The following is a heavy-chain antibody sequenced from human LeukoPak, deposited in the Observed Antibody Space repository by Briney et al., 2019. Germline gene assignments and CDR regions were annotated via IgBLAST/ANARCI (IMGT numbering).Heavy chain of an antibody. D-gene: IGHD2-2*01. CDR3: ARAREDIVVVPAQYYMDV. CDR1: GFTFRSYA. Sequence: GGSLRLSRAASGFTFRSYAMHWVRQAPGKGLEWVSYISSSSSTIYYADSVKGRFTISRDNAKNSLYLQMNSLRAEDTAVYYCARAREDIVVVPAQYYMDVWGKGTTVTVSS. J-gene: IGHJ6*03. V-gene: IGHV3-48*04. CDR2: ISSSSSTI.